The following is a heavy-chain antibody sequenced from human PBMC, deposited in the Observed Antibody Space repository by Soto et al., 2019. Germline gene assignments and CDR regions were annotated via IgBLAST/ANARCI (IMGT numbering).Heavy chain of an antibody. D-gene: IGHD6-6*01. V-gene: IGHV3-23*01. Sequence: GGSLRLSCAASGFTFSSYAMSWARQAPGKGLEWVSAISGSGGSTYYADSVKGRFTISRDNSKNTLYLQMNSLRAEGTAVYYCEKGAARRPSNYYSYGRDVGGKGTRVTVPS. CDR3: EKGAARRPSNYYSYGRDV. CDR2: ISGSGGST. J-gene: IGHJ6*04. CDR1: GFTFSSYA.